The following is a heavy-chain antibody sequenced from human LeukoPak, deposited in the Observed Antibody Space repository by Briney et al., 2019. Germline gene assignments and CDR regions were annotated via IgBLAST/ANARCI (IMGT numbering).Heavy chain of an antibody. Sequence: SQTLSLTCTVSGGSISSGGYYWSWIRQHPGKGLEWIGYIYYSGSTYYNPSLKSRVTISVDTSKNQFSLKLSSVTAADTAVYYCARSLGRRYFDWLLDPHYYYGMDVWGQGTTVTVSS. CDR3: ARSLGRRYFDWLLDPHYYYGMDV. CDR1: GGSISSGGYY. J-gene: IGHJ6*02. CDR2: IYYSGST. V-gene: IGHV4-31*03. D-gene: IGHD3-9*01.